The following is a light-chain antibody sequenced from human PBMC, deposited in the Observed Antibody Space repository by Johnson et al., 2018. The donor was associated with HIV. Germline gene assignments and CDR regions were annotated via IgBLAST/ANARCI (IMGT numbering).Light chain of an antibody. V-gene: IGLV1-51*01. Sequence: QAVLTQPPSVSAAPGQKVTISCSGSSSNIGNNYVSWYRQLPGTAPKLLIYDNNKRPSGIPDRFSGSKSGTSATLGITGLQTGDEADYYCGTWDSSLGAFVFGTGTKFTVL. J-gene: IGLJ1*01. CDR2: DNN. CDR1: SSNIGNNY. CDR3: GTWDSSLGAFV.